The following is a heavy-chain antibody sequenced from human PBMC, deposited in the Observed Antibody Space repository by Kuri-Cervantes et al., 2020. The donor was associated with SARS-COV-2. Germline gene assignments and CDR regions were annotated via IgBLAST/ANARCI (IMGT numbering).Heavy chain of an antibody. CDR1: GFTSSSYA. CDR3: AKDHRGGKVDY. J-gene: IGHJ4*02. V-gene: IGHV3-23*01. Sequence: GESLKISCAASGFTSSSYAMSWVRQAPGKGLEWVSAISGSGGSTYYADSVKGRFTISRDNSKNTLYLQMNSLRAEDTAVYYCAKDHRGGKVDYWGQGTLVTVSS. CDR2: ISGSGGST.